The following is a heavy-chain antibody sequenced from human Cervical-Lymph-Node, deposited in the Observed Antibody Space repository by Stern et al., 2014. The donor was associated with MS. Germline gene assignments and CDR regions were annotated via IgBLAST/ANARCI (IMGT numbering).Heavy chain of an antibody. V-gene: IGHV3-33*01. Sequence: VQLVESGGGVVQPGRSLRLSCAASGFTFSNFAMHWVRQAPGKGLEWVAVIWFDGNNEFYSDSVKGRFTISRDNSRTTLYLQMSSLRADDTAVYYCARSPATDYYDSRGYYYDYWGQGTLVTVSS. J-gene: IGHJ4*02. D-gene: IGHD3-22*01. CDR1: GFTFSNFA. CDR2: IWFDGNNE. CDR3: ARSPATDYYDSRGYYYDY.